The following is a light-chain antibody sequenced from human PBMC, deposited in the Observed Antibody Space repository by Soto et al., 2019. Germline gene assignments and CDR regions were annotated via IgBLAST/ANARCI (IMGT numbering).Light chain of an antibody. V-gene: IGKV3-11*01. CDR1: QSVRGL. CDR2: DAY. CDR3: QQRHMWPIT. J-gene: IGKJ5*01. Sequence: EVVLTQSPVTLSLSPGERATLSCRASQSVRGLLAWYQQKPGQAPRLLIYDAYNRATGIPPRFSGSGSVTDFTLTISSLEPEDSAVYYCQQRHMWPITFGQGTRLEIK.